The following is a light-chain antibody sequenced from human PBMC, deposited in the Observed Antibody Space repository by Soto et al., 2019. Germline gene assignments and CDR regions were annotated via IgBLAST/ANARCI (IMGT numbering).Light chain of an antibody. V-gene: IGKV3-20*01. CDR3: QQYGGPPRT. J-gene: IGKJ1*01. Sequence: EIVLTQSPGTLSLSPGERATLSCRASQSVDNSLVWYQQKPGQAPRLLIYDASTRATGNPDRFSGSGSGTDFTLTISRLEPEDFAVYSCQQYGGPPRTFGQGTKVEI. CDR2: DAS. CDR1: QSVDNS.